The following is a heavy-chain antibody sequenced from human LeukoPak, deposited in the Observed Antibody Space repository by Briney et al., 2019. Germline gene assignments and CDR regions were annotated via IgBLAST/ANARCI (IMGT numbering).Heavy chain of an antibody. D-gene: IGHD1-26*01. CDR3: TTVKSYWLYYYYYYYMDV. Sequence: GGSLRLSCAASGFTFSNAWMSWVRQAPGKGLEWVGRIKSKTDGGTTDYAAPVKGRFTISRDDSKNTLYLQMNSLKTEDTAVYYCTTVKSYWLYYYYYYYMDVWGKGTTVTVSS. J-gene: IGHJ6*03. CDR1: GFTFSNAW. CDR2: IKSKTDGGTT. V-gene: IGHV3-15*01.